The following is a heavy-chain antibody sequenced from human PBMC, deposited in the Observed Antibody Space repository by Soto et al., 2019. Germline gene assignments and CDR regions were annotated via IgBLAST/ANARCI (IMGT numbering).Heavy chain of an antibody. CDR1: GFPFSYYS. CDR3: ARGDGTGLYNSGWSPRY. D-gene: IGHD6-19*01. V-gene: IGHV3-21*04. CDR2: ISGSSTYI. J-gene: IGHJ4*02. Sequence: EVQLVESGGGLVKPGESLRVSCAASGFPFSYYSLHWVRQAPGQGLEWVSSISGSSTYIYYADRVKGRFTISRDNAKNSLYLRMDSLRAEDTAVYYCARGDGTGLYNSGWSPRYWGQGTLVTVSS.